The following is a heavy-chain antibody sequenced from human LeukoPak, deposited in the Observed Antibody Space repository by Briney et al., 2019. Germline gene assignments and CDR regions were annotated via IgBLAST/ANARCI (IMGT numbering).Heavy chain of an antibody. V-gene: IGHV4-4*09. J-gene: IGHJ5*02. Sequence: SETLSLTCSVSGGSISDYYWSWIRLPPGKELEWIGYIYRGGTINYNPSLKSRVTMSLDTSKNQISLMLNSVTAADTAVYYCARHWLETTKTYSYWLDPWGQGTLVTVSS. CDR3: ARHWLETTKTYSYWLDP. D-gene: IGHD2-21*01. CDR1: GGSISDYY. CDR2: IYRGGTI.